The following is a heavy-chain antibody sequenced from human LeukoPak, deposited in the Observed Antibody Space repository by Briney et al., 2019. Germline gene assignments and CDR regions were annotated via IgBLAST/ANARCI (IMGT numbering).Heavy chain of an antibody. J-gene: IGHJ4*02. Sequence: QSGGSLRLSCAASGFTFSSYWMSWVRQAPGKGLEWVANIKQDGSEKYYVDSVKGRFTISRDNAKNSLYLQMSSLGAEDTAVYYCARDLYYYDSSGYSPSDYWGQGTLVTVSS. CDR1: GFTFSSYW. D-gene: IGHD3-22*01. CDR2: IKQDGSEK. V-gene: IGHV3-7*01. CDR3: ARDLYYYDSSGYSPSDY.